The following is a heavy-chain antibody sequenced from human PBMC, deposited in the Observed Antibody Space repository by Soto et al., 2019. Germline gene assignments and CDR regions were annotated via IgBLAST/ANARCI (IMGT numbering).Heavy chain of an antibody. CDR2: IYYSGST. V-gene: IGHV4-31*03. Sequence: SETLSLTCTVSGGSISSGGYYWSWIRQHPGKGLEWIGYIYYSGSTYYNPSLKSRVTISVDTSKNQFSLKLSSVTAADTAVYYCASVRIRGRGSGTKAFDYWGQGTLVTVSS. CDR1: GGSISSGGYY. CDR3: ASVRIRGRGSGTKAFDY. D-gene: IGHD1-26*01. J-gene: IGHJ4*02.